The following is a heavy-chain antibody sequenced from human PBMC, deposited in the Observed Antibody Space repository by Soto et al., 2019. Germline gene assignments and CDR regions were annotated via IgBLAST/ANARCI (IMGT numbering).Heavy chain of an antibody. CDR1: GGSFDDFY. CDR2: ISHDGGT. J-gene: IGHJ6*02. CDR3: ARGQLVWYGDLTPYHRDMDV. V-gene: IGHV4-34*01. Sequence: LSLTCAFYGGSFDDFYWSWVRQSPGKGLEWVGEISHDGGTNYSPSLASRVSISVDTSKNQFSLHLRSVTAADTGLYYCARGQLVWYGDLTPYHRDMDVWGQGTTVTVS. D-gene: IGHD3-10*01.